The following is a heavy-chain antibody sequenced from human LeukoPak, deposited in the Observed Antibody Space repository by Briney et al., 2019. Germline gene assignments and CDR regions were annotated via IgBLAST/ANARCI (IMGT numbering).Heavy chain of an antibody. CDR2: IIPIFGTA. J-gene: IGHJ4*02. V-gene: IGHV1-69*01. Sequence: SVKVSCKASVGTFSNYAVSWVRHAPGQGLVWMGEIIPIFGTANYTQKFQRRVTITADESTSTAYLDLSSLISDDTAVYYCARDAHYGSGSSFDYWGQGTLVTVSS. CDR3: ARDAHYGSGSSFDY. D-gene: IGHD3-10*01. CDR1: VGTFSNYA.